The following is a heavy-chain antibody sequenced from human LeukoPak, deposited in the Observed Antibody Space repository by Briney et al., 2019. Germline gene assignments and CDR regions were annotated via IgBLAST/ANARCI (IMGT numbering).Heavy chain of an antibody. D-gene: IGHD6-25*01. CDR2: ITGRSDDT. J-gene: IGHJ4*02. CDR3: AKASGAARPYYFDY. V-gene: IGHV3-23*01. Sequence: GGSLTLSCAASGFTFSTYVMSWVRQAPGKGLEWVLAITGRSDDTYYADSVKGRFTISRENSKNTLYLQMNSLRAEDTAVYYCAKASGAARPYYFDYWGQGTLVTVSS. CDR1: GFTFSTYV.